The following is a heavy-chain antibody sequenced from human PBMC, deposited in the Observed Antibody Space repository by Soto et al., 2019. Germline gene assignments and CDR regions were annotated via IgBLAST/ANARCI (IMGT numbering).Heavy chain of an antibody. D-gene: IGHD3-3*01. CDR3: ARVEALRFLEWLSKGMDV. Sequence: ASVKVSCKASGYTFTSYDINWVRPATGQGLEWMGWMNPNSGNTGYAQKFQGRVTMTRNTSISTAYMELSSLRSEDTAVYYCARVEALRFLEWLSKGMDVWGQGTTVTVSS. V-gene: IGHV1-8*01. CDR1: GYTFTSYD. J-gene: IGHJ6*02. CDR2: MNPNSGNT.